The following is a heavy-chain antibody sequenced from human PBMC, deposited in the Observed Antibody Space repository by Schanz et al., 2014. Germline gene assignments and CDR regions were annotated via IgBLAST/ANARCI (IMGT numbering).Heavy chain of an antibody. J-gene: IGHJ3*01. CDR1: GFTFSTHA. CDR3: ARELPGVVAFDF. CDR2: VSSDGNND. V-gene: IGHV3-30*03. D-gene: IGHD7-27*01. Sequence: VQLVESGGGVVQPGRSLRLSCAASGFTFSTHAMHWVRQAPGKGLEWVALVSSDGNNDYYTDSVKGRFTISRDNSKNTMYLQINNLRADDTAVYYCARELPGVVAFDFWGQGTMVTVSS.